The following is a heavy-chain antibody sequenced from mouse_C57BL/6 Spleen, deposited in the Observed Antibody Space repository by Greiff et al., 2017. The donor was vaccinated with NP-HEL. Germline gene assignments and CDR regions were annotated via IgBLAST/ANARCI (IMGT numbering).Heavy chain of an antibody. V-gene: IGHV1-59*01. D-gene: IGHD1-1*01. Sequence: VQLQQPGAELVRPGTSVKLSCKASGYTFTSYWMHWVKQRPGQGLEWIGVIDPSDSYTNYNQKFKGKATLTVDTSSSTAYMQLSSLTSEDSAVYYCARGYYYGSSYLFAYWGQGTLVTVSA. CDR1: GYTFTSYW. CDR3: ARGYYYGSSYLFAY. CDR2: IDPSDSYT. J-gene: IGHJ3*01.